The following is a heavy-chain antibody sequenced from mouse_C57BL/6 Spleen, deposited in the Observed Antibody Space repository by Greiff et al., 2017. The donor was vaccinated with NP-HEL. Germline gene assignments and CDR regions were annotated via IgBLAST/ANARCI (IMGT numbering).Heavy chain of an antibody. CDR2: IDPSDSYT. D-gene: IGHD1-1*01. CDR3: ARVPYGSSSFDY. CDR1: GYTFTSYW. V-gene: IGHV1-69*01. Sequence: QVHVKQPGAELVMPGASVKLSCKASGYTFTSYWMHWVKQRPGQGLEWIGEIDPSDSYTNYNQKFKGKSTLTVDKSSSTAYMQLSSLTSEDSAVYYCARVPYGSSSFDYWGQGTTLTVSS. J-gene: IGHJ2*01.